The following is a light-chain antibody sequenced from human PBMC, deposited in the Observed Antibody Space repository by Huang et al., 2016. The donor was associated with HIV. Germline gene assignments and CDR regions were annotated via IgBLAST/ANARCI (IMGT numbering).Light chain of an antibody. CDR1: QSVGSSY. CDR2: TTS. CDR3: HQFGSSPRT. J-gene: IGKJ3*01. V-gene: IGKV3-20*01. Sequence: EIVLTQSPGPLSLSSGGRTTLPCRASQSVGSSYLAWYQQKPGQAPRLLIYTTSNRATGIPDRFSGSGSGTDFTLTISRLEPEDFAVYFCHQFGSSPRTFGPGTKVDIK.